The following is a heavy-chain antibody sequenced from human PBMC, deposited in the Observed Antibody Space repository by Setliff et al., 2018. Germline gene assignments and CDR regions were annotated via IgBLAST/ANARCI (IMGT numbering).Heavy chain of an antibody. D-gene: IGHD3-3*01. CDR1: GDSISSGSYY. Sequence: SETLSLTCTVSGDSISSGSYYWTWIRQPAGKGLEWIGHFHTGGSTNYNRSLRRRVSISVDTSKNQFSLKLSSVTAADTATYYCARAGPTVTFFRVLVISWWDPWGQGSLVTVSS. V-gene: IGHV4-61*09. CDR2: FHTGGST. CDR3: ARAGPTVTFFRVLVISWWDP. J-gene: IGHJ5*02.